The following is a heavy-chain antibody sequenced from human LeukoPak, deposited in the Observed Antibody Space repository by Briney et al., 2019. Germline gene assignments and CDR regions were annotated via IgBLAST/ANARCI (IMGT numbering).Heavy chain of an antibody. D-gene: IGHD1-26*01. V-gene: IGHV3-23*01. CDR1: GFTFSNYA. J-gene: IGHJ4*02. CDR3: ARDPYSGNYAGRYFDY. Sequence: GGSLRLSCAASGFTFSNYAMTWARQAPGKGLEWVSAISDSGSTTFYADSVKGRFTISRENSKNTLYVQMNNLRAEDTAVYYCARDPYSGNYAGRYFDYWGQGTLVTVSS. CDR2: ISDSGSTT.